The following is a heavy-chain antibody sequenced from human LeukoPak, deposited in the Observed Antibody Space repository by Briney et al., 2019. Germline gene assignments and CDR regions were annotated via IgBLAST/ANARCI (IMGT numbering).Heavy chain of an antibody. J-gene: IGHJ4*02. V-gene: IGHV3-9*01. CDR3: ARERAFYYFDY. CDR2: ISWNSGSI. Sequence: GGSLRLSCAASGFTFDDYAMHWVRQAPGKGLEWVSGISWNSGSIGYADSVKGRFTISRDNAKNTLYLQMNSLRAEDTAVYYCARERAFYYFDYWGQGTLVTVSS. CDR1: GFTFDDYA.